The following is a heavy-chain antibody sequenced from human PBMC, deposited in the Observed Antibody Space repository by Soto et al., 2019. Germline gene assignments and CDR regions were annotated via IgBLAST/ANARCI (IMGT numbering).Heavy chain of an antibody. CDR3: ARGGWYYYDSSGYLMDV. D-gene: IGHD3-22*01. J-gene: IGHJ6*02. CDR1: GGTFSSYA. V-gene: IGHV1-69*01. CDR2: IIPIFGTA. Sequence: QVQLVQSGAEVKKPGSSVKVSCKASGGTFSSYAISWVRQAPGQGLEWMGGIIPIFGTANYAQKFQGRVTITADESTSTVYMELSSLRSDDTAVYYCARGGWYYYDSSGYLMDVWGQGTTVTVSS.